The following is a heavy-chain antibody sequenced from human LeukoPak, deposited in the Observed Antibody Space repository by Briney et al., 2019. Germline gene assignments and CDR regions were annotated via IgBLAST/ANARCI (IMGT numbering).Heavy chain of an antibody. D-gene: IGHD3-22*01. CDR3: AITYYYDSSGYRRVYAFDI. Sequence: GASVKVSCKASGYTFTSYGISWVRQAPGQGLEWMGWISAYNGNTNYAQKLQGRVTMTTDTSTSTAYMELRSLRSDDTAVYYCAITYYYDSSGYRRVYAFDIWGQGTMVTVSS. J-gene: IGHJ3*02. CDR2: ISAYNGNT. V-gene: IGHV1-18*01. CDR1: GYTFTSYG.